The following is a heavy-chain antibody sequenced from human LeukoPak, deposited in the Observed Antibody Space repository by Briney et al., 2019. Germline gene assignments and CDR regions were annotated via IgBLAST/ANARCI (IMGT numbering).Heavy chain of an antibody. D-gene: IGHD3-16*02. V-gene: IGHV3-23*01. CDR3: AKDRMITFGGVIPEFDY. CDR1: GFTFSSYA. CDR2: ISGSGGST. J-gene: IGHJ4*02. Sequence: TGGSLRLSCAASGFTFSSYAMSWVRQAPGKGLEWVSAISGSGGSTYYADSVKGRFTISRDNSKNTLYLQMNSLRAEDTAVYYCAKDRMITFGGVIPEFDYWGQGTLVTVSS.